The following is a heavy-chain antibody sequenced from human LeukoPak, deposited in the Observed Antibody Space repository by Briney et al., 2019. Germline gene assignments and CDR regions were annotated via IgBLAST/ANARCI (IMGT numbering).Heavy chain of an antibody. Sequence: GGSLRLSCAASGFTFSSYWMSWVRQAPGKGLEWVANIKQDGSEKYYVDSVKGRFTISRDNAKTSLYLQMNSLRAEDTAVYYCARDLGETLAGYYRSGYYFDYWGQGTLVTVSS. V-gene: IGHV3-7*01. CDR3: ARDLGETLAGYYRSGYYFDY. CDR2: IKQDGSEK. CDR1: GFTFSSYW. D-gene: IGHD3-9*01. J-gene: IGHJ4*02.